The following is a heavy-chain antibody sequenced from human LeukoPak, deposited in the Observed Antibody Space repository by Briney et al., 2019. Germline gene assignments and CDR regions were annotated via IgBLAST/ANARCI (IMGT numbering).Heavy chain of an antibody. J-gene: IGHJ4*02. CDR1: GFIFRNYA. Sequence: PGGSLRLSCAASGFIFRNYAMTWVRQAPGKGLEWVSAISGSGGSTYYADSVKGRFTISRDNSKNTLYLQMNSLRAEDTAVYYCAKGSSGWYQSQIDYWGQGTLVTVSS. D-gene: IGHD6-19*01. V-gene: IGHV3-23*01. CDR2: ISGSGGST. CDR3: AKGSSGWYQSQIDY.